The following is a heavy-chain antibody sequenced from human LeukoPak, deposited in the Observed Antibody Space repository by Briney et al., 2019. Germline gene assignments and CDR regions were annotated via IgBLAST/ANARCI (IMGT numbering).Heavy chain of an antibody. J-gene: IGHJ4*02. Sequence: GGSLRLSCAASGLTFSSFWLTWVRQAPGKGLEWVANINQDGSEKHYVESMKGRFTISRDNAKNSLYLQMNSLRAEDSAVYYCARDRGLLWSTSWGQGTLVTVSS. CDR3: ARDRGLLWSTS. D-gene: IGHD3-10*01. CDR2: INQDGSEK. V-gene: IGHV3-7*01. CDR1: GLTFSSFW.